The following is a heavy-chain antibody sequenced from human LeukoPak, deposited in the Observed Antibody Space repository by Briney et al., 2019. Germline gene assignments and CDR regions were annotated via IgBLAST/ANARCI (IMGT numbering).Heavy chain of an antibody. CDR1: EFDFSSNW. CDR3: AKDHYWSIDY. CDR2: IKGDGIST. V-gene: IGHV3-74*01. D-gene: IGHD3-3*01. Sequence: GGSLRLSCEASEFDFSSNWMHWVRHAPGQGLVWVSRIKGDGISTNYADSVKGRFTISRDIAKNTLYLQMNSLRAEDTGVYYCAKDHYWSIDYWGRGTLVTVSS. J-gene: IGHJ4*02.